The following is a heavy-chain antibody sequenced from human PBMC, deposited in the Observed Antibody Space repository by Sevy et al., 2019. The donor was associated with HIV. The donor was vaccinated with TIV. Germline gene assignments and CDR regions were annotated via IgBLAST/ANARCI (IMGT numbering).Heavy chain of an antibody. J-gene: IGHJ4*02. V-gene: IGHV3-7*01. CDR3: AREGDAGFDF. CDR1: EFTFSSYW. CDR2: IKQDGSEK. Sequence: GGSLRLSCAASEFTFSSYWMTWVRQAPGKGLEWVANIKQDGSEKYYVDSVKGRFTISRDNAKNSLYLQMNSLRAEDTAVYYCAREGDAGFDFWGQGTLVTVSS.